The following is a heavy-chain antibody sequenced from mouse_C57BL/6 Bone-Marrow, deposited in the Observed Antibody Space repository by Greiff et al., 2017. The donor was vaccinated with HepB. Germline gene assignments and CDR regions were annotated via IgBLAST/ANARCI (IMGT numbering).Heavy chain of an antibody. D-gene: IGHD1-1*01. CDR1: GYTFTDYN. CDR2: INPNNGGT. V-gene: IGHV1-18*01. CDR3: ARGNYYGSSHWYFDV. Sequence: EVQLVESGPELVKPGASVKIPCKASGYTFTDYNMDWVKQSHGKSLEWIGDINPNNGGTIYNQKFKGKATLTVDKSSSTAYMELRSLTSEDTAVYYCARGNYYGSSHWYFDVWGTGTTVTVSS. J-gene: IGHJ1*03.